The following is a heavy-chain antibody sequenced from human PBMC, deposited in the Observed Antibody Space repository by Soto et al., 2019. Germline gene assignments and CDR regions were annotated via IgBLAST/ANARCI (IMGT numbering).Heavy chain of an antibody. CDR1: RYTFTSHG. CDR3: ARLLTEGATFREDAFDL. D-gene: IGHD3-9*01. J-gene: IGHJ3*01. CDR2: ISTFNGKT. V-gene: IGHV1-18*01. Sequence: QIQLMQSGGDVKTPGASLKVSCTTSRYTFTSHGMPWVRKALGQGLGGMGGISTFNGKTDYAQKSQGRVTMTADTITSTVHMELRSLRSDDTGVYYCARLLTEGATFREDAFDLWGPGTKVTVSS.